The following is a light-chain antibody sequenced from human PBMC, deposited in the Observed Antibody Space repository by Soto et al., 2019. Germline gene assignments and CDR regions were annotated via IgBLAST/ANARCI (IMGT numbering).Light chain of an antibody. CDR1: QTVRNNY. J-gene: IGKJ1*01. Sequence: EFVLTQSPGTLSLSPGERATLSCRASQTVRNNYLAWYQQKPGQAPRLLIYDASSRATGIPDRFSGSGSGTDFTLTISRLEPEDFAVYYCHQFGDSPQTFGQGTKVDIK. V-gene: IGKV3-20*01. CDR3: HQFGDSPQT. CDR2: DAS.